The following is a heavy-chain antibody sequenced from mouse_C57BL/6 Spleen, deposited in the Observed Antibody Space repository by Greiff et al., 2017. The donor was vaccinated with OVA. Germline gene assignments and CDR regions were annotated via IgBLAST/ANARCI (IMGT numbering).Heavy chain of an antibody. CDR2: IYPGSGST. Sequence: VQLQQPGAELVKPGASVKMSCKASGYTFTSYWLTWVKPRPGQGLEWIGDIYPGSGSTNYNEKFKSKATLTVDTSSSTAYMQLSSLTSEGSAVYYCAIGFDYWGQGTTLTVSS. V-gene: IGHV1-55*01. CDR1: GYTFTSYW. CDR3: AIGFDY. J-gene: IGHJ2*01.